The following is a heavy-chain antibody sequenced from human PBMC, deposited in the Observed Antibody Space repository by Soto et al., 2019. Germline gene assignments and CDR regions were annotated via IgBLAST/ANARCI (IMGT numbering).Heavy chain of an antibody. Sequence: QGRVIMTSDTSTSTVYMELSSLRSEDTAVYYCARGGGYDMDVWGQGTTVTVSS. J-gene: IGHJ6*02. CDR3: ARGGGYDMDV. V-gene: IGHV1-46*01.